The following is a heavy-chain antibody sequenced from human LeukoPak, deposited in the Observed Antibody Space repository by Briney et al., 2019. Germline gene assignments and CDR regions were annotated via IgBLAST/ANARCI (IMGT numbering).Heavy chain of an antibody. Sequence: SQTLSLTCTVSGGSISSGGYYWSWIRQPPGKGLEWIGSIYYSGSTYYNPSLKSRVTISVDTSKNQFSLKLSSVTAADTAVYYCARDGASIVVVVAATPSGWFDPWGQGTLVTVSS. D-gene: IGHD2-15*01. CDR3: ARDGASIVVVVAATPSGWFDP. CDR2: IYYSGST. J-gene: IGHJ5*02. V-gene: IGHV4-39*07. CDR1: GGSISSGGYY.